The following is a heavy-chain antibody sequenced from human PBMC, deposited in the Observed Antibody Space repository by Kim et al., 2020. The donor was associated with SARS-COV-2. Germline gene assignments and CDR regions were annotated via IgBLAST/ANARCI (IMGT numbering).Heavy chain of an antibody. CDR2: LDPEDGER. D-gene: IGHD3-3*01. V-gene: IGHV1-24*01. CDR3: ATDRTGLETTEF. J-gene: IGHJ4*02. Sequence: ASVKVSCKVSGSTLTEFSVHWVRQVPGKGLEWMGGLDPEDGERKYAQKVQGRITMTEDTSADTAYMELSSLRSEDTAIYYCATDRTGLETTEFWGQGTLVTVSS. CDR1: GSTLTEFS.